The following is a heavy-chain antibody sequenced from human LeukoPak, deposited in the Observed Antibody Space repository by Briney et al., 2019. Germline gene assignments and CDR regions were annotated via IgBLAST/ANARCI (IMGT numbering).Heavy chain of an antibody. CDR3: ARSSIAAPPDY. CDR2: INHSGST. Sequence: SETLSLTCAVYGGSFSGYYWSWIRQPPGKGLEWIGEINHSGSTNYNPSLKSRVTISVDTSKNQFSLKLSSVTAADTAVYYCARSSIAAPPDYWGQGTLVTVSS. J-gene: IGHJ4*02. V-gene: IGHV4-34*01. CDR1: GGSFSGYY. D-gene: IGHD6-6*01.